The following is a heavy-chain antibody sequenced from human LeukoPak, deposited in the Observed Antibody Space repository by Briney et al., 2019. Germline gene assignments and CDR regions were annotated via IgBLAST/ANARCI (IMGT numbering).Heavy chain of an antibody. V-gene: IGHV3-11*04. D-gene: IGHD3-22*01. CDR1: GFTFSDYY. Sequence: GGSLRLSCAASGFTFSDYYMTWIRQAPGKGLEWVSYISSSGSIIYYADSVEGRFIISRDNAKNSLYLHMNSLSAADAAVYFCARVGYDSSGRFDYWGQGTLVTISS. CDR3: ARVGYDSSGRFDY. CDR2: ISSSGSII. J-gene: IGHJ4*02.